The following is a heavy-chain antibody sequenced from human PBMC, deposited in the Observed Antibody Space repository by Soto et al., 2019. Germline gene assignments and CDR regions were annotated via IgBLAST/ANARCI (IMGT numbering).Heavy chain of an antibody. CDR2: ITHDGSGT. CDR3: AKGFRVDSSCYYYYYYYGMDV. CDR1: GFTFTNYW. D-gene: IGHD3-22*01. Sequence: GGSLRLSCAASGFTFTNYWMHWVRQVPGRGLVWVSGITHDGSGTKYADSVKGRFTISRDNAKNTLYLQMNSLRAEDTAVYYCAKGFRVDSSCYYYYYYYGMDVWGQGTTVTVSS. V-gene: IGHV3-74*01. J-gene: IGHJ6*02.